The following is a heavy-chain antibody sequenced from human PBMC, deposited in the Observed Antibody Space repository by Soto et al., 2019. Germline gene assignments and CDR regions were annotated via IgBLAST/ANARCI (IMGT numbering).Heavy chain of an antibody. D-gene: IGHD2-21*02. CDR2: IWYDGSNK. Sequence: GGSLRLSCAASGFTFSSYGMHLVRQAPDKGLEWVAVIWYDGSNKYYADSVKGRFTISRDNSKNTLYLQMNSLRAEDTAVYYCARGVTSGGNSYYYYYGMDVWGQGTTVTVSS. CDR3: ARGVTSGGNSYYYYYGMDV. CDR1: GFTFSSYG. J-gene: IGHJ6*02. V-gene: IGHV3-33*01.